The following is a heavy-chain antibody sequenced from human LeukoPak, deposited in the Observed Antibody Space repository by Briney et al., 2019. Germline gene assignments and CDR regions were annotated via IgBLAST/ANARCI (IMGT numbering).Heavy chain of an antibody. D-gene: IGHD3-22*01. CDR1: GYSFTNYW. CDR2: IDPSDSYT. J-gene: IGHJ4*02. V-gene: IGHV5-10-1*01. CDR3: ARDDSSGYDY. Sequence: PGESLKISCKGSGYSFTNYWISWVRQMTGKGLEWMGRIDPSDSYTNYSPSFQGHVTISANKSISTAYLQWSSLKASDTAMYYCARDDSSGYDYWGQGTMVTVSS.